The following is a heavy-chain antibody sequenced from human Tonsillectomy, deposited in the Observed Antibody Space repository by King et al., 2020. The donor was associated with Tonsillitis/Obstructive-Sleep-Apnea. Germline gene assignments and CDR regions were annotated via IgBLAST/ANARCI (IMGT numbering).Heavy chain of an antibody. D-gene: IGHD6-19*01. Sequence: VQLVESGGGLVKPGGSLRLSCAASGFTFSDYYMSWIRQAPGKGLEWVSCISSSSSYTNYADSVKGRFTISRDNAKNSLYLQMNSLRAEDTAVYYCARDPTSSSGLYYFDYWGQGTLVTVSS. J-gene: IGHJ4*02. CDR1: GFTFSDYY. CDR2: ISSSSSYT. V-gene: IGHV3-11*05. CDR3: ARDPTSSSGLYYFDY.